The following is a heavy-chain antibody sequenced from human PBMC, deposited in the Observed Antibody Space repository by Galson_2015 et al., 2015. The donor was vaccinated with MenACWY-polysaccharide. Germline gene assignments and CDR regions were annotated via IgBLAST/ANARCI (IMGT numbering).Heavy chain of an antibody. CDR1: GASMSDYY. CDR2: MHPSGKS. D-gene: IGHD2-2*01. J-gene: IGHJ5*02. V-gene: IGHV4-59*01. CDR3: VAELYQSPYGWFDP. Sequence: ETLSLTCTVSGASMSDYYWGWIRQLPGKGLEWIGYMHPSGKSNYNPSLNSRVSVSVDASKKQFSLRVNAVTAADTAVYYCVAELYQSPYGWFDPWGQGTQVTVSS.